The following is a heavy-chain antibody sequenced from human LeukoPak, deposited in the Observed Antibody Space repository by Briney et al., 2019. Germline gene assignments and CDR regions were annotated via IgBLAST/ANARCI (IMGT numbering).Heavy chain of an antibody. CDR3: TRDPWGLRRPERSDYYYGMDV. Sequence: GGSLRLSCAASGFTFSSYAMSWVRQAPGKGLEWVSAISGSGGSTYYADSVKGRFTISRDNSKNNLYLQMDNLRREDTAVYYCTRDPWGLRRPERSDYYYGMDVWGQGTTVTVSS. J-gene: IGHJ6*02. V-gene: IGHV3-23*01. D-gene: IGHD2-21*02. CDR1: GFTFSSYA. CDR2: ISGSGGST.